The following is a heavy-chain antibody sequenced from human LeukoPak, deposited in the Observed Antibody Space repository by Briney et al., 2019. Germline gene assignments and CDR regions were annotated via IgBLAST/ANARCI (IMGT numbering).Heavy chain of an antibody. CDR2: IKHDGSEK. D-gene: IGHD3-3*01. CDR3: ARAYYDFWSGSRGY. J-gene: IGHJ4*02. Sequence: GGSLRLSCAASGLTFSSYWMSWVRQAPGKGLEWVANIKHDGSEKYYVDSVKGRFTISRDNAKNSLYLQMNSLRAEDTAVYYCARAYYDFWSGSRGYWGQGTLVTVSS. V-gene: IGHV3-7*01. CDR1: GLTFSSYW.